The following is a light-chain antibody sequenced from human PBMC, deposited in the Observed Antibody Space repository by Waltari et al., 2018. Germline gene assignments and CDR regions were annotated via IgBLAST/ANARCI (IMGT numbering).Light chain of an antibody. Sequence: IQMTQSPSTLSASAGDSVVITCRPSQSVNTWLACYQQRPGKAPNLLIYRASSLQSGVPSRFSGRGSGTEFTLTINSLQPDDFASYYCQQYNSFPWTFGQGTKVEIK. CDR1: QSVNTW. V-gene: IGKV1-5*03. CDR3: QQYNSFPWT. CDR2: RAS. J-gene: IGKJ1*01.